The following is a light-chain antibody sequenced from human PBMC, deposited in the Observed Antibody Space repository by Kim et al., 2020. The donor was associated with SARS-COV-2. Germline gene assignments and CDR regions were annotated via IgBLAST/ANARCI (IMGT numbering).Light chain of an antibody. V-gene: IGLV3-21*03. J-gene: IGLJ2*01. CDR1: NIGSQS. CDR2: DDS. CDR3: QVWDTSSDHVV. Sequence: SYELTQPPSVSVAPGKTARITCGGNNIGSQSVHWYQQKPGQAPVVVVYDDSDRPSGIPERFSGSNSGNTATLTISRVEAGDEADYYCQVWDTSSDHVVFGGGTQLTVL.